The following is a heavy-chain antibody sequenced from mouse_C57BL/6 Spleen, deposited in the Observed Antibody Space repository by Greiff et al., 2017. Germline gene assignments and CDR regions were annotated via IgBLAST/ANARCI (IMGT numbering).Heavy chain of an antibody. V-gene: IGHV5-16*01. CDR2: INYDGSST. Sequence: DVQLVESEGGLVQPGSSMKLSCTASGFTFSDYYMAWVRQVPEKGLEWVANINYDGSSTYYLDSLKSRFIISRDNAKNILYLQMRSLKSEDTATYYCARAYSNYGFDYWGQGTTLTVSS. J-gene: IGHJ2*01. CDR3: ARAYSNYGFDY. D-gene: IGHD2-5*01. CDR1: GFTFSDYY.